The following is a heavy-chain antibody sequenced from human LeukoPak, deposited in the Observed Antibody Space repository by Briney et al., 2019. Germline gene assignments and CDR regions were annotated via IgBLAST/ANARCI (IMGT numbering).Heavy chain of an antibody. Sequence: ASVKVSCKASGYTFTGYYMHWVRQAPGKGLEWMGGFDPEDGETIYAQKFQGRVTMTEDTSTDTAYMELSSLRSEDTAVYYCATDRQSGYDFFYYYGMDVWGQGTTVTVSS. CDR2: FDPEDGET. CDR1: GYTFTGYY. V-gene: IGHV1-24*01. CDR3: ATDRQSGYDFFYYYGMDV. D-gene: IGHD5-12*01. J-gene: IGHJ6*02.